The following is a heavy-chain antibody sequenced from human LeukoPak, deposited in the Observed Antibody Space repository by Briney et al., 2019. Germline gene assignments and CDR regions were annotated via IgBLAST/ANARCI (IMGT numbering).Heavy chain of an antibody. CDR1: GLTLSIYA. CDR2: ISGSGRDT. D-gene: IGHD3-10*01. Sequence: GGPLRLSCSASGLTLSIYAMGWVRQAPGKGLQWAAGISGSGRDTYSAESVKGRFTISRDNVNNTVSLQMNSLRVEDTATYYCVKEYTGSFYNFENWFDPWGQGTVVTVSP. CDR3: VKEYTGSFYNFENWFDP. V-gene: IGHV3-23*01. J-gene: IGHJ5*02.